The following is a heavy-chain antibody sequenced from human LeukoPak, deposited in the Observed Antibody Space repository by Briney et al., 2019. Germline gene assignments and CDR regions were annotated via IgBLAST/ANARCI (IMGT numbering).Heavy chain of an antibody. CDR3: ARVRGYYDSSGYLDY. CDR2: IYYSGST. V-gene: IGHV4-59*01. CDR1: GGSISSYY. D-gene: IGHD3-22*01. J-gene: IGHJ4*02. Sequence: PSETLSLTCTVSGGSISSYYWSWIRQPPGKGLEWIGYIYYSGSTNYNPSLKSRVTISVDTSKNQFSLKLSSVTAADTAVYYCARVRGYYDSSGYLDYWGQGTLVTVSS.